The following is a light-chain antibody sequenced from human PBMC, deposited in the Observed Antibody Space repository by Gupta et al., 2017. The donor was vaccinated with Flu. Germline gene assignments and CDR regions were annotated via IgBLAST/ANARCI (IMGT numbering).Light chain of an antibody. CDR2: NNN. J-gene: IGLJ2*01. CDR3: SAWDDSLNGVI. V-gene: IGLV1-44*01. CDR1: TSNIGSKT. Sequence: QSVMTQPPSASGTPGQRVTISCSGGTSNIGSKTVNWYQLLPGAAPKLLIHNNNQRPSGVPDRFSGSKSGTSASLAISGLQAEDESDYYCSAWDDSLNGVIFGGGTKLTVL.